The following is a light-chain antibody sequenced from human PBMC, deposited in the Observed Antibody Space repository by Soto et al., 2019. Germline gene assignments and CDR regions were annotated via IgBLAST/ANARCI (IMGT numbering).Light chain of an antibody. CDR3: QQRSSWPWT. J-gene: IGKJ1*01. CDR2: DAE. Sequence: EIVLTQSPATLSLSPGESATLSCRASQSVSRYLAWYKQKHGQAPRLLTYDAENRATGIPDRIGGSWSGKDLTLTLSSIEPEEVAVDDCQQRSSWPWTLGQGTKVNIK. V-gene: IGKV3-11*01. CDR1: QSVSRY.